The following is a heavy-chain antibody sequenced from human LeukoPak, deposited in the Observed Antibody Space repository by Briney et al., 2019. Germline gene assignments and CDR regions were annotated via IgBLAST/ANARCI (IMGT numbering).Heavy chain of an antibody. V-gene: IGHV3-7*01. CDR1: GFTFSSYW. Sequence: GSLRLSCAASGFTFSSYWMSWVRQAPGKGLEWVANINQDGSENYYVDSVKGRFTISRDNAKNSLYLQMNSLRAEDTAVYYCAKVPPRADYWGQGTLVTVSS. CDR3: AKVPPRADY. J-gene: IGHJ4*02. CDR2: INQDGSEN.